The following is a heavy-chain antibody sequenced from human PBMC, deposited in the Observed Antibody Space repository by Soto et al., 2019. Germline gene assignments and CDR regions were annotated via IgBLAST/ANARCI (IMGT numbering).Heavy chain of an antibody. D-gene: IGHD5-18*01. CDR3: ARSPEIVYSYGLAADY. CDR1: GYTFTSYT. Sequence: QVQLVQSGAEVKKPGASVKVSCKASGYTFTSYTMHWVRQAPGQRLEWMGWINSGNGNTKYLQNFQGRVTITKDTSASTAHMELSSLRSEDTAGYYRARSPEIVYSYGLAADYWGQGTLGTVSS. CDR2: INSGNGNT. V-gene: IGHV1-3*01. J-gene: IGHJ4*02.